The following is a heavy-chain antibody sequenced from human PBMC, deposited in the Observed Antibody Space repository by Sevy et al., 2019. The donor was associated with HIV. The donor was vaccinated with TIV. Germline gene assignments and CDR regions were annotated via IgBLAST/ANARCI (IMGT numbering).Heavy chain of an antibody. Sequence: SETLSLTCTVSGGSISSYYWSWIRQPPGKGLEWIGYIYYSGSTNYNPSLKSRVTISVDTSKNQFSLKLSSVTAADTAVYYCARDYCSSASCPDTVYNWFDPWGQGTLVTVSS. D-gene: IGHD2-2*01. CDR1: GGSISSYY. J-gene: IGHJ5*02. CDR3: ARDYCSSASCPDTVYNWFDP. V-gene: IGHV4-59*01. CDR2: IYYSGST.